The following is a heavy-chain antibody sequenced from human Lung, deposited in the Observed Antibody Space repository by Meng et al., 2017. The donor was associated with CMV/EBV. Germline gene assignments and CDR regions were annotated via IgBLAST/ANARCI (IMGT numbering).Heavy chain of an antibody. J-gene: IGHJ6*02. Sequence: SXXVSXKASGGTFSNYAVSWVRQAPGQGLEWMGGIIPIFGIPNYARNFKGKITISTDGSTVYMEVNSLRSEDTATYYCAHSGSTTCYTCRMGVWCQGTTVTV. V-gene: IGHV1-69*05. D-gene: IGHD2-15*01. CDR3: AHSGSTTCYTCRMGV. CDR1: GGTFSNYA. CDR2: IIPIFGIP.